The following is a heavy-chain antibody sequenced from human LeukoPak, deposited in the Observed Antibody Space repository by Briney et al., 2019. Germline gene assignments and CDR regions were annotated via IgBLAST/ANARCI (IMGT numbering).Heavy chain of an antibody. CDR3: ARGTGSSWFDP. D-gene: IGHD3-10*01. Sequence: ASVKVSCKASGYTFTGYYMHWVRQAPGQGLEWMGWINPNSDGTNYAQKFQGRVTMTRDTSISTAYMELSRLRSDDTAVYYCARGTGSSWFDPWGQGTLVTVSS. J-gene: IGHJ5*02. V-gene: IGHV1-2*02. CDR2: INPNSDGT. CDR1: GYTFTGYY.